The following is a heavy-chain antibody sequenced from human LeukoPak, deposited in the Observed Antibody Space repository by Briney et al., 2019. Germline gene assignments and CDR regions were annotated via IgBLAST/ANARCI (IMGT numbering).Heavy chain of an antibody. CDR2: INPNSGGT. V-gene: IGHV1-2*02. CDR1: GYTFTGYY. Sequence: ASVKVSCKASGYTFTGYYMHWVRQAPGQGLEWMGWINPNSGGTNYAQKFQGRVTMTRDTSISTAYMELSRLRSDDTAMYYCARVPLGYCSSTSCLNWFDPWGQGTLVTVSS. CDR3: ARVPLGYCSSTSCLNWFDP. D-gene: IGHD2-2*01. J-gene: IGHJ5*02.